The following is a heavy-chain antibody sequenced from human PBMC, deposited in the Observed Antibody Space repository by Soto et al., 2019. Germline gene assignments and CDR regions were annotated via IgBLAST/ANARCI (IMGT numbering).Heavy chain of an antibody. CDR2: ITSSGGGT. CDR1: GFVFSTYA. Sequence: PGGALRLSCAASGFVFSTYAINWGRQAPGKGLEWVSAITSSGGGTYYAESVRGRFTISRDNSINTLYLHMSSLRPEDTAVYYCAHPRGYGVFDAVDIWGQGTMVTVSS. J-gene: IGHJ3*02. D-gene: IGHD4-17*01. CDR3: AHPRGYGVFDAVDI. V-gene: IGHV3-23*01.